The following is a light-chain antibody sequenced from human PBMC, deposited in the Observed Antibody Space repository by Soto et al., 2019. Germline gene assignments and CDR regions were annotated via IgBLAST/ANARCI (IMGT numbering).Light chain of an antibody. CDR3: QQYHTWAT. V-gene: IGKV3-15*01. CDR1: QSVSSY. Sequence: EIVLTQSPATLSLSPGEVATLSCRASQSVSSYLAWYQQKPGQGPRLLIYGASTRATGIPARFSGSGSGAEFTPTISSLQSEDFAVYYCQQYHTWATFGQGTKVDIK. J-gene: IGKJ1*01. CDR2: GAS.